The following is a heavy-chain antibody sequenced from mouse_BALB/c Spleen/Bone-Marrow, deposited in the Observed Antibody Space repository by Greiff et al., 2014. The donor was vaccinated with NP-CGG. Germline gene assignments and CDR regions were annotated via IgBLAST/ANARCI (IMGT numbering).Heavy chain of an antibody. D-gene: IGHD1-3*01. CDR2: ITYSGGT. CDR3: ARSGNFFDY. Sequence: DVQLVESGPGLVKPSQSLSLTCTVTGYSITSDYAWNWIRQFPGNKLEWMGHITYSGGTSCNPSLKSRISFTRDTSKNQFFLQLNSVTIEDTATYYCARSGNFFDYWGQGTTLTVSS. CDR1: GYSITSDYA. V-gene: IGHV3-2*02. J-gene: IGHJ2*01.